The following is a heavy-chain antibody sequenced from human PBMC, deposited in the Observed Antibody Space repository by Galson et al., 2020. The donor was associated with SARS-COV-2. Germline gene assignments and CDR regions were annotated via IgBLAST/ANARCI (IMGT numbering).Heavy chain of an antibody. D-gene: IGHD2-21*02. J-gene: IGHJ2*01. Sequence: TGGSLRLSCAASGFTVSDYYMSWIRQVPGKGLEWVSYISVSGSYTHYADSVKGRFTISRDSAKTSLYLQMNSLRAEDTAVYYCARQRRGLAVATTYCYFELWGRGTLVTVSS. CDR2: ISVSGSYT. CDR1: GFTVSDYY. V-gene: IGHV3-11*06. CDR3: ARQRRGLAVATTYCYFEL.